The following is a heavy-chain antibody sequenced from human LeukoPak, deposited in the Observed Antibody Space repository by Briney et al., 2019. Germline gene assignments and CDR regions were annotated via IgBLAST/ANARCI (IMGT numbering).Heavy chain of an antibody. CDR3: AREGRGHNYGVYYFDY. V-gene: IGHV3-66*01. D-gene: IGHD5-18*01. J-gene: IGHJ4*02. CDR1: GFTVSSNY. CDR2: IYSGGST. Sequence: GESLRLSCAASGFTVSSNYMSWVRQAPGKGLEWVSVIYSGGSTYYADSVMGRFIISRDTSKNTLYLQMNSLRAEDTAVYYCAREGRGHNYGVYYFDYWGQGTLVTVSS.